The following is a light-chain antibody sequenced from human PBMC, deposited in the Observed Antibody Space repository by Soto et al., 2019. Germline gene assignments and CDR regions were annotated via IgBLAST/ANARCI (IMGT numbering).Light chain of an antibody. Sequence: QSALTQPASVSGSPGQSITISCTGTSRDIGNYNYVSWYQDHPGKAPKLMIYEVTSRPSGVSDRFSGSKSGMTASLTISGLQPEDEADYYCQSYDTSLSGYVFGTGTKVTVL. J-gene: IGLJ1*01. V-gene: IGLV2-14*01. CDR2: EVT. CDR3: QSYDTSLSGYV. CDR1: SRDIGNYNY.